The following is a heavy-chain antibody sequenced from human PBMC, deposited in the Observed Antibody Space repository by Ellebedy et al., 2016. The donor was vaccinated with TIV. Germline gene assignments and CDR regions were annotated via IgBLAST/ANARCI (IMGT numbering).Heavy chain of an antibody. J-gene: IGHJ3*02. CDR2: IYYSGST. Sequence: SETLSLTXTVSGGSISSGGSYWSWIRQHPGKGLEWIGYIYYSGSTYYNPSLKSRVTISVDTSKNQFSLKLSSVTAADTAVYYCASPDLKGNNYYGSGSYAFDIWGQGTMVTVSS. V-gene: IGHV4-31*03. CDR1: GGSISSGGSY. CDR3: ASPDLKGNNYYGSGSYAFDI. D-gene: IGHD3-10*01.